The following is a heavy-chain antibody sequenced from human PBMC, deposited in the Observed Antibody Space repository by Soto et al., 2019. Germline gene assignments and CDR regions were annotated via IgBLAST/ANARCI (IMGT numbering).Heavy chain of an antibody. CDR1: GFTFSSYW. CDR2: INSDGSST. CDR3: AREGAYNDCWSGYWAY. Sequence: EVQLVESGGGLVQPGGSLRLSCAASGFTFSSYWMHWVRQAPGKVLVWVSRINSDGSSTSYADSVKGRFTISRDNAKNTLYLQMNSLRSEDTAVYYCAREGAYNDCWSGYWAYWGQGTLVTVSS. D-gene: IGHD3-3*01. J-gene: IGHJ4*02. V-gene: IGHV3-74*01.